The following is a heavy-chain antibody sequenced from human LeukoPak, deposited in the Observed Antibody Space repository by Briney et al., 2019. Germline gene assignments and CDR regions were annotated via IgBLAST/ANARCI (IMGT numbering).Heavy chain of an antibody. J-gene: IGHJ5*02. Sequence: SETLSLTCTVSGGSISSYYWSWIRQPPGKGLEWMGYIYYSGSTNYNPSLKSRVTISVDTSKNQFSLKLSSVTAADTAVYYCARVRRGYCTNGVCHRWFDPWGQGTLVTVSS. D-gene: IGHD2-8*01. CDR1: GGSISSYY. CDR3: ARVRRGYCTNGVCHRWFDP. V-gene: IGHV4-59*01. CDR2: IYYSGST.